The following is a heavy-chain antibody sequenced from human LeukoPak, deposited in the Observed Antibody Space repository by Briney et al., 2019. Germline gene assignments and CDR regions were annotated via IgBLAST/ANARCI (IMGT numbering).Heavy chain of an antibody. Sequence: AGGSLRLSCAASGFTFSSYSMNWVRQAPGKGLEWVSSISSSSSYIYYADSVKGRFTISRDNAKNSLYLQMNSLRAEDTAVYYCASWPYGSGLFYYSYGMDVWGQGTTVTVSS. CDR2: ISSSSSYI. CDR3: ASWPYGSGLFYYSYGMDV. D-gene: IGHD3-10*01. J-gene: IGHJ6*02. CDR1: GFTFSSYS. V-gene: IGHV3-21*01.